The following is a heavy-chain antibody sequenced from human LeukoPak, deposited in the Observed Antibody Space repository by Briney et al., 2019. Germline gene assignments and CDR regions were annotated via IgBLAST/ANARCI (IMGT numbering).Heavy chain of an antibody. CDR1: GGSISSGGYY. J-gene: IGHJ4*02. V-gene: IGHV4-31*03. CDR2: IYYSGRT. CDR3: ARASSYSSHNDY. D-gene: IGHD6-13*01. Sequence: SQTLSLTCTASGGSISSGGYYWSWIRQHPGQGLEWIGYIYYSGRTYYNPSLKSRVTISVDTSKNQFSLKLSSVTAADTAVYYCARASSYSSHNDYWGQGTLVTVSS.